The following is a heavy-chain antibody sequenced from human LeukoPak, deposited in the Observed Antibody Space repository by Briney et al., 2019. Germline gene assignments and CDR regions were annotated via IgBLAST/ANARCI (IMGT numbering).Heavy chain of an antibody. CDR3: ARVSSGWYGQRGLQAGYFDY. CDR2: IYHSRST. V-gene: IGHV4-30-2*01. J-gene: IGHJ4*02. CDR1: GDSISSGDYY. D-gene: IGHD6-19*01. Sequence: SETLSLTCTVSGDSISSGDYYWGWIRQPPGKGLAWIGYIYHSRSTYYNPSLKSRVTISVDRSKNQFSLKLSSVTAADTAVYYCARVSSGWYGQRGLQAGYFDYWGQGTLVTVSS.